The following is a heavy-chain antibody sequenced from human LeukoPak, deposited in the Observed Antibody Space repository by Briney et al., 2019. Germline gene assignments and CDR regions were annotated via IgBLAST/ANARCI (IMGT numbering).Heavy chain of an antibody. Sequence: PSETLSLTCAVSGYSISSGYFWGWIRQPPGKGLEWIGSFYHSGSTHYNPSLRSRVTISVDTSKNQFSLNLSSVTAADTAVYYCARSKVRSDYYMDVWGKGTTVTVSS. V-gene: IGHV4-38-2*01. CDR3: ARSKVRSDYYMDV. D-gene: IGHD3-10*01. CDR2: FYHSGST. CDR1: GYSISSGYF. J-gene: IGHJ6*03.